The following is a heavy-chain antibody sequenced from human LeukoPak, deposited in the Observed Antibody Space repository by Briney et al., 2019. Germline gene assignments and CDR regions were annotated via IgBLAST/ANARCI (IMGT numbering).Heavy chain of an antibody. D-gene: IGHD3-10*01. CDR2: IKSKTDGGTT. V-gene: IGHV3-15*01. CDR1: GFTFSNAW. Sequence: PGGSLRLSCAASGFTFSNAWMSWVRQAPGKGLGWVGRIKSKTDGGTTDYAAPVKGRFTISRDDSKNTLYLQMNSLKTEDTAVYYCTTSLLWFGELSGWGQGTLVTVSS. J-gene: IGHJ4*02. CDR3: TTSLLWFGELSG.